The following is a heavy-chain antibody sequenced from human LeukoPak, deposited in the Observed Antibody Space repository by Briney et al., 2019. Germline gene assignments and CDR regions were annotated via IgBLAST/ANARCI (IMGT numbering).Heavy chain of an antibody. CDR3: ARGGSSSAFAARLDY. CDR1: GGSVSSGNYY. Sequence: SETLSLTCTVSGGSVSSGNYYWNWIRQPPGKGLEWIGYIFYSGSTNYNPSLESRVTISVDSPRNQLSLKLTSVIAADTAVYYCARGGSSSAFAARLDYWGQGILVTVSS. V-gene: IGHV4-61*01. J-gene: IGHJ4*02. CDR2: IFYSGST. D-gene: IGHD6-6*01.